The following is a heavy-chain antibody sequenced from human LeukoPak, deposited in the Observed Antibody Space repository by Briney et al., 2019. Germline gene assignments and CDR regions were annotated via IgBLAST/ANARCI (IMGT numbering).Heavy chain of an antibody. V-gene: IGHV1-69*05. CDR3: ARENYGDYAVDY. D-gene: IGHD4-17*01. Sequence: ASVKVSCKASGGTSSSYAISWVRQAPGQGLEWMGRIIPIFGTANYAQKFQGRVTITTDESTSTAYMELSSLRSEDTAVYYCARENYGDYAVDYWGQGTLVTVSS. J-gene: IGHJ4*02. CDR1: GGTSSSYA. CDR2: IIPIFGTA.